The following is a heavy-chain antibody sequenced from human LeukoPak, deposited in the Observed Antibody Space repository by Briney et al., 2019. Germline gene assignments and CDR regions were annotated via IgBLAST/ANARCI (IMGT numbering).Heavy chain of an antibody. V-gene: IGHV4-39*01. D-gene: IGHD6-13*01. CDR2: IYYSGST. CDR3: ARGAYPSIAAAGTSRNYYYYGMDV. J-gene: IGHJ6*02. CDR1: GGSISSSSYY. Sequence: SETLSLTCTVSGGSISSSSYYWGWIRQPPGKGLEWIGSIYYSGSTYYNPSLKSRVTISVDTSKNQFSLKLSSVTAADTAVYYCARGAYPSIAAAGTSRNYYYYGMDVWGQGTTVTVSS.